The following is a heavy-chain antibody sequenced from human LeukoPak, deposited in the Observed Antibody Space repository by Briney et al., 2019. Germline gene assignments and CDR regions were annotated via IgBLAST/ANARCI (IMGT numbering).Heavy chain of an antibody. V-gene: IGHV1-8*01. CDR2: MNPNSGNT. CDR1: GYTFTSYD. Sequence: GAAVKVTCKASGYTFTSYDINWVRQATGQGLEWMGWMNPNSGNTGYSQKFQGRVSITMNTSKSTDYMELNRLRHEDEAVYYCERVNRGYSYGALDYWRQGTLVTVFS. J-gene: IGHJ4*02. CDR3: ERVNRGYSYGALDY. D-gene: IGHD5-18*01.